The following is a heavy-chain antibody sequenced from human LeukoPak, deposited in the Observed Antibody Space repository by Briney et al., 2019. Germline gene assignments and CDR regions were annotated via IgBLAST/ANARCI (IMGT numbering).Heavy chain of an antibody. D-gene: IGHD6-6*01. CDR1: GFIFSSFR. CDR3: ARDVRPDY. Sequence: PGGSLRLSCAASGFIFSSFRIHWVRQAPGKGLEWVAVISYDGSNKFYADSVKGRFSISRDNAKNSLYLQMNALRAEDTAVYYCARDVRPDYWGQGTLVTVST. V-gene: IGHV3-30*03. J-gene: IGHJ4*02. CDR2: ISYDGSNK.